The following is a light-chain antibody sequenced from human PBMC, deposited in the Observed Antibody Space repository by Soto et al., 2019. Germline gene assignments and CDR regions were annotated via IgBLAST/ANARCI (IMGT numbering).Light chain of an antibody. CDR3: QQSYSAPLT. CDR1: QTISSY. V-gene: IGKV1-39*01. J-gene: IGKJ3*01. Sequence: DIQMTQSPPSLSASVGDRVTITCRASQTISSYLTWYQQKPGKAPKLLIYSTSTLQSGVPSRFSGSGSGTDFTLTISGLQPEDSATYDCQQSYSAPLTFGPGTRVDLK. CDR2: STS.